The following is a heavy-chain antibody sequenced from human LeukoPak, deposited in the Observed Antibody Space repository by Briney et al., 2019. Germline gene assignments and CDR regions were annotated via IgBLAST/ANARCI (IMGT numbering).Heavy chain of an antibody. CDR2: IYTSGST. CDR3: AREEEDIVVVPAAIIFDY. J-gene: IGHJ4*02. V-gene: IGHV4-4*07. Sequence: SETLSLTCTVSGGSISSYYWSWIRQPAGKGLEWIGRIYTSGSTNYNPSLKSRVTMSVDTSKNQFSLKLSSVTAADTAVYYCAREEEDIVVVPAAIIFDYWGQGTLVTVSS. CDR1: GGSISSYY. D-gene: IGHD2-2*01.